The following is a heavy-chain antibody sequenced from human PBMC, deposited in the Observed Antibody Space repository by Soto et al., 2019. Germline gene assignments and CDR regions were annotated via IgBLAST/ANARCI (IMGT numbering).Heavy chain of an antibody. CDR3: ASVNLQFSYGIDV. J-gene: IGHJ6*02. CDR2: ISKSSSVI. CDR1: LSTLSSSE. D-gene: IGHD3-3*01. Sequence: GSLSLSCASSLSTLSSSEMHFVRHFPGKGLEWVSYISKSSSVIYYADSVKGRFTISRDNAKNLLYLQMNSLRAEDTAVYFCASVNLQFSYGIDVWGQGTTVTVSS. V-gene: IGHV3-48*03.